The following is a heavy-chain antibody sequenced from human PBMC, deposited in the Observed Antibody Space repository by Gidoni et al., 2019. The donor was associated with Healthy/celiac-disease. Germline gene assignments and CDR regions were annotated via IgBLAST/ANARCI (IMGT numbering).Heavy chain of an antibody. CDR1: GGSISSYY. Sequence: QVQLQESGPGLVKPSETLSLTCTVSGGSISSYYWSWIRQPPGKGLEWIGYIYYSGSTNYNPSLKSRVTISVDTSKNQFSLKLSSVTAADTAVYYCAREGVGATSSLDYWGQGTLVTVSS. D-gene: IGHD1-26*01. CDR2: IYYSGST. V-gene: IGHV4-59*01. CDR3: AREGVGATSSLDY. J-gene: IGHJ4*02.